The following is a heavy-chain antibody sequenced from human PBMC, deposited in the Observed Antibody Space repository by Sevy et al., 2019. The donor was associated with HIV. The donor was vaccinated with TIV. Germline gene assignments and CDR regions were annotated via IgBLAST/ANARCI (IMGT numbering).Heavy chain of an antibody. J-gene: IGHJ4*02. CDR2: ITKSAGDT. V-gene: IGHV3-23*01. CDR1: GFSLSNYA. Sequence: GGSLRLSCAASGFSLSNYAMSWVRQAPGKGLEWISIITKSAGDTYYADSVKGRFTISRDNSKNTLFLQMNSLRAEDTVLYYCAKGRIPSIRTLGPFDSWGQGTLVTVSS. D-gene: IGHD6-6*01. CDR3: AKGRIPSIRTLGPFDS.